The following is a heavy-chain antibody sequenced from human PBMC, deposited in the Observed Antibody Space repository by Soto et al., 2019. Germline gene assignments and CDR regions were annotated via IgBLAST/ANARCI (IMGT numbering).Heavy chain of an antibody. CDR2: IRRKANSYTT. D-gene: IGHD6-19*01. CDR1: GLIFSDYH. CDR3: AMLGGWSGGSTDMDV. Sequence: EVQLVESGGGLVQPGGSLRLSCAASGLIFSDYHMDWVRQAPGKGLEWVGRIRRKANSYTTEYAASVKGRFNISRVDSKHSLYLQMNSLKTEDTAVYYCAMLGGWSGGSTDMDVWGQGTTVTVSS. J-gene: IGHJ6*02. V-gene: IGHV3-72*01.